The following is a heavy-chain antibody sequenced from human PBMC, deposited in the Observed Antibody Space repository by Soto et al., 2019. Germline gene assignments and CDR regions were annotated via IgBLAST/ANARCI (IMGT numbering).Heavy chain of an antibody. CDR1: GGTYSSYA. CDR2: IIPIFGTA. CDR3: ALGATKGYYYYGMDV. V-gene: IGHV1-69*13. J-gene: IGHJ6*02. Sequence: SVKVSCKASGGTYSSYAISWVRQAPGQGLEWMGGIIPIFGTANYAQKFQGRVTITADESTSTAYMELSSLRSEDTAVYYCALGATKGYYYYGMDVWGQGTTVTVSS. D-gene: IGHD1-26*01.